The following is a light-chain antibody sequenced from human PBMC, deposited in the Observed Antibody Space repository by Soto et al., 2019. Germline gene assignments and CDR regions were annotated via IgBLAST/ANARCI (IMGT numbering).Light chain of an antibody. CDR1: QSLLHSNGYND. Sequence: DIVMTQSPLSLPVTPGDPASISCRSSQSLLHSNGYNDLDWYLQKPGQSPQLLIYLGSNRASGVPDKFSGSGSGTDFTLKISRVEAEDVGVYYCMQALQTPLTFGGGTKVEIK. CDR3: MQALQTPLT. V-gene: IGKV2-28*01. J-gene: IGKJ4*01. CDR2: LGS.